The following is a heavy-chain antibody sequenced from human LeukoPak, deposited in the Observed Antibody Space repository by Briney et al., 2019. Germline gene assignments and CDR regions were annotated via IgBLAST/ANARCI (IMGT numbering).Heavy chain of an antibody. D-gene: IGHD3-22*01. Sequence: GASVKVSCKASGYTFTSYGISWVRQAPGQGLEWMGWISAYNGNTNYAQKLQGRVTMTTDTSTSTAYMELRSLRSDDTAVYYCAREGAYYYDSSGNPFDYWGQGTLVTVSS. CDR1: GYTFTSYG. CDR2: ISAYNGNT. J-gene: IGHJ4*02. V-gene: IGHV1-18*01. CDR3: AREGAYYYDSSGNPFDY.